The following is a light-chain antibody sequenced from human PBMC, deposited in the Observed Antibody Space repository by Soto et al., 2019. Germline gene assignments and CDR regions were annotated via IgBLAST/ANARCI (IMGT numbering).Light chain of an antibody. Sequence: EVVMTQSPATLSVSPGERATLSGRGSQSVITNLAWYQQKPGQAHRLIIYGASTRATGIPARFSGSESGTEFTLTISSLQSEDFAVYYCQQYKNWPTITFGQGTRLDIK. CDR3: QQYKNWPTIT. V-gene: IGKV3-15*01. J-gene: IGKJ5*01. CDR2: GAS. CDR1: QSVITN.